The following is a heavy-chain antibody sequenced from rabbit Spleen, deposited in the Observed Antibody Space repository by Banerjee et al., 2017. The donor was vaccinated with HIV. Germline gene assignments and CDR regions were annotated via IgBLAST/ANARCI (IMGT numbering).Heavy chain of an antibody. D-gene: IGHD1-1*01. Sequence: QSLEESGGGLVQPEGSLTLTCKASGFSFSSSDYICWVRQAPGKGLEWISCIAGSSSGSTYYASWAKGRFTISKTSSTTVTLQMTSLTAADTATYFCARDTTNTGGDAFNLWGPGTLVTVS. CDR1: GFSFSSSDY. V-gene: IGHV1S40*01. CDR2: IAGSSSGST. J-gene: IGHJ4*01. CDR3: ARDTTNTGGDAFNL.